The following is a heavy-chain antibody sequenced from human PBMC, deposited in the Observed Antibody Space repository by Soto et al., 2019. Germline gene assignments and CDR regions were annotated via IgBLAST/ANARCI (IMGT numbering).Heavy chain of an antibody. D-gene: IGHD3-9*01. CDR3: ARGGTYYDFLTGCVTYYYLDV. J-gene: IGHJ6*03. CDR2: NYFSGIT. V-gene: IGHV4-59*01. Sequence: QVQRQESGPGLVKPSETLSLTCTVSGGSISNYYWSWIRQPPGKGLEWIGYNYFSGITNYNPSLTSRVTISLNTSKNQFSLKLSSVTAADTALYYCARGGTYYDFLTGCVTYYYLDVWGKGTTVTVSS. CDR1: GGSISNYY.